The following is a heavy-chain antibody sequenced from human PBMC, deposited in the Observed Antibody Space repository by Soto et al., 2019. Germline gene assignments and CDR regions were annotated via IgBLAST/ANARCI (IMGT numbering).Heavy chain of an antibody. D-gene: IGHD6-6*01. CDR1: GYTFTSYA. J-gene: IGHJ5*02. Sequence: ASVKVSCKASGYTFTSYAMHWVRQAPGQRLEWMGWINAGNGNTKYSQKFQGRVTITRDTSASTAYMELSSLRSEDTAVYYCARDDSRIAARPPYTGTYNYNWFDPWGQGTLVTVSS. V-gene: IGHV1-3*01. CDR3: ARDDSRIAARPPYTGTYNYNWFDP. CDR2: INAGNGNT.